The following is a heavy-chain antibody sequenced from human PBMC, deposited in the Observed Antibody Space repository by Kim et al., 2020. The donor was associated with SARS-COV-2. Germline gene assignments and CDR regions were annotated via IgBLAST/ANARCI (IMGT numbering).Heavy chain of an antibody. Sequence: VEGRFTISRDKSKNTLYLQMTSLRAEDTAVYYCAKDSPEFCSNGICYTDYWGQGTLVTVSS. J-gene: IGHJ4*02. V-gene: IGHV3-23*01. CDR3: AKDSPEFCSNGICYTDY. D-gene: IGHD2-8*01.